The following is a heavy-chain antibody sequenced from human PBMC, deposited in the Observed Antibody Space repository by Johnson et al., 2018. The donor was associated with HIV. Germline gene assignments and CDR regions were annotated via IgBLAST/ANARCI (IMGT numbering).Heavy chain of an antibody. D-gene: IGHD1-14*01. CDR1: GFIFSTYG. J-gene: IGHJ3*01. V-gene: IGHV3-30-3*01. CDR2: ISYDGNNK. CDR3: ASEASFAPRPEPAFDV. Sequence: QVQLVESGGGVVQPGRSLRLSCAASGFIFSTYGMHWVRQAPGRGLEWVAIISYDGNNKDYADSVKGRFTISRDNSKNTLFLQMNSLRTEDTAVYFCASEASFAPRPEPAFDVWGQGTKVTVSS.